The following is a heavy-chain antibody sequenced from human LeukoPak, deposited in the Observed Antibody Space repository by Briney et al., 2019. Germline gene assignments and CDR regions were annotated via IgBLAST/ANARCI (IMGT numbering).Heavy chain of an antibody. V-gene: IGHV4-59*01. Sequence: SETLSLTCTVSGGSISNYYWSWIRQPPGKGLEWIGYIYYSGSTNYNPSLKSRVTISVDTSKNQFSLKLSSVTAADTAVYYCARHCSGGSCYPGAFDIWGQGTMVTVSS. D-gene: IGHD2-15*01. J-gene: IGHJ3*02. CDR1: GGSISNYY. CDR3: ARHCSGGSCYPGAFDI. CDR2: IYYSGST.